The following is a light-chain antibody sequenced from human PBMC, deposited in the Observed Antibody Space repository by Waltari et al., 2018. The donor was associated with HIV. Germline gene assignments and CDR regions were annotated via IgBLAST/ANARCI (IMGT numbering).Light chain of an antibody. CDR1: HSISIN. CDR3: QQRDNWPPLAT. Sequence: EIVLTQSPATLSLSPGERATLSCRASHSISINLAWYQQKQGQSPRFLIYDASNRATGIPVRFSGSGSGTDFTLTISSLEPEDFAVYYCQQRDNWPPLATFGPGTKVDI. J-gene: IGKJ3*01. V-gene: IGKV3-11*01. CDR2: DAS.